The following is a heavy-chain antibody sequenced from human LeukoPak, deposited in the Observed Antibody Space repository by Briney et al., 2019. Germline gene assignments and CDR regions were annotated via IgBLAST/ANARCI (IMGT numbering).Heavy chain of an antibody. CDR2: INHSGST. Sequence: SETLSLTCAVYGGSFSGYYWSWIRQPPGKGLEWIGEINHSGSTNYNPSLKSRVTISVDTSKNQFSLKLSSVTAADTAVYYCARRGNWNYYYYMDVWGKGTTVTVSS. CDR3: ARRGNWNYYYYMDV. D-gene: IGHD1-1*01. V-gene: IGHV4-34*01. J-gene: IGHJ6*03. CDR1: GGSFSGYY.